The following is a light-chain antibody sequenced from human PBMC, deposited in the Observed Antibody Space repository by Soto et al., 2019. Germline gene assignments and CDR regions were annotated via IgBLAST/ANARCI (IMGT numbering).Light chain of an antibody. CDR2: DNN. Sequence: QSVLTQPPSVSAAPGQKVTISCSGSSSNIGNNYVSWYQQLPGTAPNLLIYDNNKRPSGIPDRFSSSKSGTSATLGITGLQTGDEADYYCGTWDSSLSAVFGGGTKLTVL. CDR3: GTWDSSLSAV. V-gene: IGLV1-51*01. J-gene: IGLJ2*01. CDR1: SSNIGNNY.